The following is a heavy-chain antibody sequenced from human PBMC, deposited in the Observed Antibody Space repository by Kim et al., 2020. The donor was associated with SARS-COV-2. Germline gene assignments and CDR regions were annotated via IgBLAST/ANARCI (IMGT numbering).Heavy chain of an antibody. Sequence: SETLSLTCTVSGGSISSSSYYWGWIRQPPGKGLEWIGSIYYSGSTYYNPSLKSRVTISVDTSKNQFSLKLSSVTAADTAVYYCASPPHLAARPLVLLYYYYYYGMDVWGQGTTVTVSS. CDR2: IYYSGST. J-gene: IGHJ6*02. CDR1: GGSISSSSYY. D-gene: IGHD6-6*01. V-gene: IGHV4-39*01. CDR3: ASPPHLAARPLVLLYYYYYYGMDV.